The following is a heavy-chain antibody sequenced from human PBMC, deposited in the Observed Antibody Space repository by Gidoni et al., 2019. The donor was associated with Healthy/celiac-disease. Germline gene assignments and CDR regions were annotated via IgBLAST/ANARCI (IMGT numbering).Heavy chain of an antibody. CDR1: GGSISSYY. V-gene: IGHV4-59*01. J-gene: IGHJ1*01. D-gene: IGHD6-13*01. CDR2: IYYSGST. CDR3: ARVGYSSSWDYFQH. Sequence: QVQLQESGPGLVKPSETLSLTCTVSGGSISSYYWSWIRQPPGKGLEWIGYIYYSGSTNYNPSLKSRVTISVDTSKNQFSLKLSSVTAADTAVYYCARVGYSSSWDYFQHWGQGTLVTVSS.